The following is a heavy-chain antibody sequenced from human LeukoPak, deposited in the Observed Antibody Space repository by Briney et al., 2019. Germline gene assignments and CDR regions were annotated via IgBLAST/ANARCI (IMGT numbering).Heavy chain of an antibody. Sequence: PSETLSLTCTVSGGSISSYYYSWIRQPPGKGLEWIGYVYYSGGTNFNPSLKSRVTISIDTSKNQFSLNLSSVTAADTDVYYCAMGIAAAGTAYWGQGTLVTVSS. D-gene: IGHD6-13*01. CDR3: AMGIAAAGTAY. J-gene: IGHJ4*02. CDR2: VYYSGGT. V-gene: IGHV4-59*01. CDR1: GGSISSYY.